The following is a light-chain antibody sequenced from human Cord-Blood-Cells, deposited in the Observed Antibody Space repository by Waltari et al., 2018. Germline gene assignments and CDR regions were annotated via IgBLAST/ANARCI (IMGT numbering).Light chain of an antibody. CDR3: CSYAGSYTLGV. CDR1: SRDVGGYNS. CDR2: DVS. Sequence: QSALTQPRSVSGSPGQSVTIPCTGTSRDVGGYNSVSWSQQHPGKAPKLMIYDVSKRPSGVPDRFSGSKSGNTASLTISGLQAEDEADYYCCSYAGSYTLGVFGGGTKLTVL. J-gene: IGLJ3*02. V-gene: IGLV2-11*01.